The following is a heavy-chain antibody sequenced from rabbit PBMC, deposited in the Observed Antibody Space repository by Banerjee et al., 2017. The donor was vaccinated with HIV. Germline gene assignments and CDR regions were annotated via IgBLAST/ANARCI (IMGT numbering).Heavy chain of an antibody. CDR2: INTATGKA. CDR1: GFSFSDRDV. D-gene: IGHD1-1*01. V-gene: IGHV1S45*01. Sequence: QEQLEESGGGLVKPEGSLTLTCKASGFSFSDRDVMCWVRQAPGKGLEWIACINTATGKAVYATWAKGRFTISKASWTTVTLQMTSLTAADTARYFCARDLTSAIGWNFNLWGPGTLVTVS. CDR3: ARDLTSAIGWNFNL. J-gene: IGHJ4*01.